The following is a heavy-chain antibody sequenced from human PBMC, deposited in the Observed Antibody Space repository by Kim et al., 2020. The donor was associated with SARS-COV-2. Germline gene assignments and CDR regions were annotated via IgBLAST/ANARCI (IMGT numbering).Heavy chain of an antibody. J-gene: IGHJ6*02. V-gene: IGHV4-34*01. CDR1: VGSISGYH. CDR3: ARGRAGVVQSPTLGIGPHYDFYAMDV. Sequence: SETLSLTCAVYVGSISGYHWSWIRQPPGKGLEWIGEINHSGNTNCNPSLKSRVTISLYTYKNQFSLNLRSMTAADTAVYYCARGRAGVVQSPTLGIGPHYDFYAMDVWGQGTTVTVSS. CDR2: INHSGNT. D-gene: IGHD3-3*01.